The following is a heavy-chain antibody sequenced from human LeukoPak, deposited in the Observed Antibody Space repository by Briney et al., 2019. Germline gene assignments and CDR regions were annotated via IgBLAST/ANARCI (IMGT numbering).Heavy chain of an antibody. V-gene: IGHV3-21*01. D-gene: IGHD3-16*01. J-gene: IGHJ4*02. CDR3: ARELGTTWDY. CDR1: GFTSSSYS. CDR2: ISSSSSYI. Sequence: PGGSLRLSCAASGFTSSSYSMNWVRQAPGKGLEWVSSISSSSSYIYYADSVKGRFTISRDNAKNSLYLQMNSLRAEDTAVYYCARELGTTWDYWGQGTLVTVSS.